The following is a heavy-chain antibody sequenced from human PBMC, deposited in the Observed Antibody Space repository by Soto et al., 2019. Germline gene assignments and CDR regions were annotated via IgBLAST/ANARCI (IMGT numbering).Heavy chain of an antibody. V-gene: IGHV3-48*01. CDR2: ISSSSSTI. Sequence: PGGTLRLSCAASGFNISSYRMNWVRQAPGKGLEWVSYISSSSSTIYYADSVKGRFTISRDNAKNALYLQMSSLRAEDTAVYYCASGPVAAVPAALNLFDLWGQGTLVTVSS. D-gene: IGHD2-2*01. CDR3: ASGPVAAVPAALNLFDL. CDR1: GFNISSYR. J-gene: IGHJ5*02.